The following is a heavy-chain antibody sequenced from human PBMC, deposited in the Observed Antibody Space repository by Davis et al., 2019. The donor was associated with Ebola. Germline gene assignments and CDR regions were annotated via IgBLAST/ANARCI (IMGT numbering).Heavy chain of an antibody. Sequence: GGSLRLSCKDSGNSFTSHWIGWVRQMPGKGLEWMGIIYTGDSDTRYSPSFRGQVIISADKSSKTAFLQWSSLKASDTAIYYCASLRRTITGMDDAFDIWGQGTMVTVSS. CDR3: ASLRRTITGMDDAFDI. J-gene: IGHJ3*02. CDR1: GNSFTSHW. CDR2: IYTGDSDT. D-gene: IGHD1-20*01. V-gene: IGHV5-51*01.